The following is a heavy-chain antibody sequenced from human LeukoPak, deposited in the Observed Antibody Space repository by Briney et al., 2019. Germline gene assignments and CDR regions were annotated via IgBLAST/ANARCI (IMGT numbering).Heavy chain of an antibody. CDR3: ARVRDGYFYDAFDI. V-gene: IGHV1-69*05. D-gene: IGHD5-24*01. Sequence: GSSVKVSCKASGGTFSSYAISWVRQAPGQGLEWMGGIIPIFGTANYAQKFQGRVTITTDESTSTAYMELSSLRSEDTAVYYCARVRDGYFYDAFDIWGQGTMVTVSS. CDR1: GGTFSSYA. J-gene: IGHJ3*02. CDR2: IIPIFGTA.